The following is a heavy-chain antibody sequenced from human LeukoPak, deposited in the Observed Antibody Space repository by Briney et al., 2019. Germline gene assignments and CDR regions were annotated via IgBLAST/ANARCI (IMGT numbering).Heavy chain of an antibody. CDR1: GFTFSGHW. Sequence: GGSLRLSCAASGFTFSGHWMSWVRQAPGKGLEWVANINQGGSDKYYVDSVKGRFTISRDNANNLLYLQTNSLRGEDTAVYYCTRDRSRAEDDWGQGTLVTVSS. J-gene: IGHJ4*02. CDR3: TRDRSRAEDD. D-gene: IGHD1-14*01. CDR2: INQGGSDK. V-gene: IGHV3-7*01.